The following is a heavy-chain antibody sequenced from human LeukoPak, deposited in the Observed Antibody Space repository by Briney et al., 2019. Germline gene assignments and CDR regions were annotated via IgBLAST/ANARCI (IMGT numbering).Heavy chain of an antibody. CDR1: GGSLSSGSYY. CDR2: IYTSGST. J-gene: IGHJ6*02. CDR3: ARYYYGMDV. Sequence: PSQTLSLTCTVSGGSLSSGSYYWSWLRQPAGKGLEWIGRIYTSGSTNYNPSLKSRVTISVDTSKNQFSLKLSSVTAADTAVYYCARYYYGMDVWGQGTTVTVSS. V-gene: IGHV4-61*02.